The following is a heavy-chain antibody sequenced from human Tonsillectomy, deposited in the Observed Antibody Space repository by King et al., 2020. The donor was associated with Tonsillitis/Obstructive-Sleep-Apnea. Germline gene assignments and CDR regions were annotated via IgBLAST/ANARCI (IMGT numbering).Heavy chain of an antibody. V-gene: IGHV4-59*08. J-gene: IGHJ1*01. CDR2: IYYSGST. D-gene: IGHD4-23*01. CDR1: GGSISSYY. CDR3: ASRTTVVTPGYFQH. Sequence: QLQESGPGLVKPSETLSLTCTVSGGSISSYYWSWIRQPPGKGLEWIGSIYYSGSTNYNASLKSRVTMSVDTSKNQFSLKLSSVTAADTAVYYCASRTTVVTPGYFQHWGQGTLVTVSS.